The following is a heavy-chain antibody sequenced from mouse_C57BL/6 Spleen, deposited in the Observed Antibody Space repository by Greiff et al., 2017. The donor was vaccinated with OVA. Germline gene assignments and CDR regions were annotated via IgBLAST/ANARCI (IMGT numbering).Heavy chain of an antibody. CDR3: ARGDYDGRPDY. Sequence: VQLQQSGPELVKPGASVKISCKASGYSFTSYYIHWVKQRPGQGLEWIGWIYPGSGNTKYNEKFKGKATLTADTSSSTAYMQLSSLTSEDSAVYYCARGDYDGRPDYWGQGTTLTVSS. J-gene: IGHJ2*01. D-gene: IGHD2-4*01. V-gene: IGHV1-66*01. CDR2: IYPGSGNT. CDR1: GYSFTSYY.